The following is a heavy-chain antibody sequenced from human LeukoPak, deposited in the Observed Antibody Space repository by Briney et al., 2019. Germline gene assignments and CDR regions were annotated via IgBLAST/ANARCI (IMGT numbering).Heavy chain of an antibody. D-gene: IGHD1-26*01. CDR1: GFTFDDYA. Sequence: GGSLRLSCAPSGFTFDDYAMHWVRQAPGKGLEWVSGISWNSGSIGHADSVKGRFTISRDNAKNSLYLQMNSLRAEDTAVYYCARARGRGSYDWTNYFDYWGQGTLVTVSS. CDR3: ARARGRGSYDWTNYFDY. V-gene: IGHV3-9*01. CDR2: ISWNSGSI. J-gene: IGHJ4*02.